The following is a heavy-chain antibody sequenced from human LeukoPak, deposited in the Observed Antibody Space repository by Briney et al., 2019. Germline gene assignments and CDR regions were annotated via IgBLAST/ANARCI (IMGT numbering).Heavy chain of an antibody. Sequence: PGGSLRLSCAASGFTVSNNYMSWVRRAAGKGLEWVALIYSAGGTYYADSVKGRFTISRDNSKNTLHLQMNSLRAEDTAVYYCVRNSGELGAWGQGTLVTVS. J-gene: IGHJ5*02. CDR2: IYSAGGT. CDR1: GFTVSNNY. CDR3: VRNSGELGA. V-gene: IGHV3-53*01. D-gene: IGHD2-21*01.